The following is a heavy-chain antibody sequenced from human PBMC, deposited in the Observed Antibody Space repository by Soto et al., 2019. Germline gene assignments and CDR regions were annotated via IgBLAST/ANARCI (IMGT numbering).Heavy chain of an antibody. J-gene: IGHJ4*02. CDR1: RDSFSRFA. Sequence: QVQLVQSGPEVKKPGSSLTVSCKSYRDSFSRFAVSWVRQAPGEGLEWMGGIIPVTGTANYIDKFRDRLTITADESSSTVYMELSSLRSEDTAVYYCARLGLDLDFDHWGQGTLVTVSS. CDR2: IIPVTGTA. CDR3: ARLGLDLDFDH. V-gene: IGHV1-69*01.